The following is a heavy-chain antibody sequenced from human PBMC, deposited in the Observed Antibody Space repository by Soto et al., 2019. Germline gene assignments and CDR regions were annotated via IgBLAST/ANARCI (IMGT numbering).Heavy chain of an antibody. J-gene: IGHJ6*02. CDR2: IYYSGST. CDR1: GGSIGSYY. V-gene: IGHV4-59*01. D-gene: IGHD3-3*01. Sequence: PSETLSLTCTVSGGSIGSYYWNWIRQPPGKGLEWIGYIYYSGSTNYNPSLKSRVTISVDTSKNQFSLKLSSVTAADTAVYYCARDGGFYYGMDGWGQGTTVTVSS. CDR3: ARDGGFYYGMDG.